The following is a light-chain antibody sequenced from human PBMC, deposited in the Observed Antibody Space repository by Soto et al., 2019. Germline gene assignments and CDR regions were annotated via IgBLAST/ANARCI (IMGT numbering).Light chain of an antibody. CDR3: CAYAGAFVYV. J-gene: IGLJ1*01. Sequence: RTLSGSPGQSVSSSCAGTSIDVGGYNYVSWYQSHPAKAPNLILYEISERPSGVPDRFSGSRSGNTASLTISGLQADDEADYYCCAYAGAFVYVFGTRTKVTGL. V-gene: IGLV2-11*01. CDR2: EIS. CDR1: SIDVGGYNY.